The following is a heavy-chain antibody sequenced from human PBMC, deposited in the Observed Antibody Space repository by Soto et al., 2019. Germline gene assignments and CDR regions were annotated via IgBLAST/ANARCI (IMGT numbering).Heavy chain of an antibody. D-gene: IGHD3-22*01. J-gene: IGHJ6*02. CDR1: GFTFSDYY. Sequence: PGGSLRLSCAASGFTFSDYYMSWIRQAPGKGLEWVSYISSSGSTIYYADSVKGRFTISRDNAKNSLYLQMNSLRAEDTAVYYCARDRRYYDSSGRPYCMDVWGQGTTVTVSS. CDR2: ISSSGSTI. V-gene: IGHV3-11*01. CDR3: ARDRRYYDSSGRPYCMDV.